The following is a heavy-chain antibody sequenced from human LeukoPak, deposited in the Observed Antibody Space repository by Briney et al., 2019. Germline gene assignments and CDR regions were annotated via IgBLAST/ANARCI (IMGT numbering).Heavy chain of an antibody. D-gene: IGHD1-26*01. CDR3: ARGEGLGGAFDY. V-gene: IGHV1-69*01. J-gene: IGHJ4*02. CDR1: GGTFSSYA. Sequence: GASVTVSCKASGGTFSSYAISWVRQAPGQGLEWMGGIIPIFGTANYAQKFQGRVTITADESTSTAYMELSSLRSEDTAVYYCARGEGLGGAFDYWGQGTLVTVSS. CDR2: IIPIFGTA.